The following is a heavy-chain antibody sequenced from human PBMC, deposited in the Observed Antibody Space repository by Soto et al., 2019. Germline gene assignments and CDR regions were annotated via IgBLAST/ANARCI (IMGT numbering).Heavy chain of an antibody. CDR2: INPSGGST. CDR1: GYTFTSYY. J-gene: IGHJ6*02. Sequence: GASVKVSCKASGYTFTSYYMHWVRQAPGQGLEWMGIINPSGGSTSYAQKFQGRVTMTRDTSTSTVYMELSSLRSEDTAVYYCARPKGYCSSTSCYDQGYYGMDVWGQGTTVTVSS. CDR3: ARPKGYCSSTSCYDQGYYGMDV. D-gene: IGHD2-2*01. V-gene: IGHV1-46*01.